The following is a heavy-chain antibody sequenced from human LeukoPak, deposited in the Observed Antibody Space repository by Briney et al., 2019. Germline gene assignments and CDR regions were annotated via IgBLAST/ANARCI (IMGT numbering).Heavy chain of an antibody. CDR3: ARRGIAALASFYYFDY. D-gene: IGHD6-6*01. CDR1: GGTFSSYA. J-gene: IGHJ4*02. CDR2: IIPIFGTA. V-gene: IGHV1-69*06. Sequence: ASVKVSCKASGGTFSSYAISWVRQAPGQGLEWMGGIIPIFGTANYAQKFQGRVTITADKSTSTAYMELSSLRSEDTAVYYCARRGIAALASFYYFDYWGQGTLVTVSS.